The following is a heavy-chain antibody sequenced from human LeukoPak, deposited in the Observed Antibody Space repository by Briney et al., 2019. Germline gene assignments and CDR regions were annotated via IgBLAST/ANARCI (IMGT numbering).Heavy chain of an antibody. J-gene: IGHJ3*01. D-gene: IGHD3-10*01. V-gene: IGHV3-15*01. Sequence: GGSLRLSCAASGFTFSNAWMSWVRQAPGKGLEWVGRIKSKTDRGTTDYAAPVKGRYTISRDDSRNTLYLQMNSLKTDDTAVYYCTSKIGGWSAFDVWGRGTMVTVSS. CDR1: GFTFSNAW. CDR3: TSKIGGWSAFDV. CDR2: IKSKTDRGTT.